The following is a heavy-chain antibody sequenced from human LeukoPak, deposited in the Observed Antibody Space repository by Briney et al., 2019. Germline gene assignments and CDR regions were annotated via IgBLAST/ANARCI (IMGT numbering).Heavy chain of an antibody. CDR2: INPNSGGT. CDR3: ARVHYCSSTSCYSPGFDP. J-gene: IGHJ5*02. D-gene: IGHD2-2*01. Sequence: ASVKVSCKASGYTFTGYYMHWVRQVPGQGLEWMGWINPNSGGTNYAQKFQGRVTMTRDTSISTAYMELSRLRSDDTAVYYCARVHYCSSTSCYSPGFDPWGQGTLVTVSS. CDR1: GYTFTGYY. V-gene: IGHV1-2*02.